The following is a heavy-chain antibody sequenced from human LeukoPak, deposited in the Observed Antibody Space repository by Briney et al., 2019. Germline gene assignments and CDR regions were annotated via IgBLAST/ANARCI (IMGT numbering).Heavy chain of an antibody. CDR3: ARRRERTFYFDY. Sequence: SETLSLTCTVAGGSVSSYYWSWIRQPPGKGLEWIGYIYYSGSTNYNPSLKSRVTISVDTSKNHFSLRLSSVTAADTAVDYCARRRERTFYFDYWGQGSPVVVSS. J-gene: IGHJ4*02. CDR1: GGSVSSYY. D-gene: IGHD1-26*01. V-gene: IGHV4-59*08. CDR2: IYYSGST.